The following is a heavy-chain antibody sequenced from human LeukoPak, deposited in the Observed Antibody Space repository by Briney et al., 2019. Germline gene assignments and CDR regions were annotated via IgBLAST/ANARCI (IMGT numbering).Heavy chain of an antibody. J-gene: IGHJ4*02. V-gene: IGHV4-39*01. Sequence: SETLSLTCTVSGGSISSSSYYWGWIRQPPGKGLEWIGSIYYSGSTYYNPSLKSRVTIPVDTSKNQFSLKLSSVTAADTAVYYCARASSGYYYAGLDYWGQGTLVAVSS. CDR1: GGSISSSSYY. CDR3: ARASSGYYYAGLDY. D-gene: IGHD3-22*01. CDR2: IYYSGST.